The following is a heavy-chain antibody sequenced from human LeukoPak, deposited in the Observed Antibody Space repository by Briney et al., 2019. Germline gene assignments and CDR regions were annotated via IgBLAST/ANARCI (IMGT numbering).Heavy chain of an antibody. V-gene: IGHV3-23*01. Sequence: GGSLRLSCAASGFTFSSYAMSWVRQAPGKGLEWVSAISGSGGSTYYADSVKGRFTVSRDNSKNTLYLQMNSLRVEDTAVYYCAKGREYNWIDYWGQGTLVTVSS. CDR1: GFTFSSYA. D-gene: IGHD1-20*01. CDR3: AKGREYNWIDY. CDR2: ISGSGGST. J-gene: IGHJ4*02.